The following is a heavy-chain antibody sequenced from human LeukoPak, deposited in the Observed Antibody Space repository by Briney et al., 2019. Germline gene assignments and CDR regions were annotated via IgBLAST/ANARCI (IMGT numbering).Heavy chain of an antibody. CDR3: ARARKAVAGSFHRDYYCDY. D-gene: IGHD6-19*01. J-gene: IGHJ4*02. CDR2: ISYDGVNK. Sequence: GGSPRLSCAASGFTFSSYAMHSVRQAPGPGLKGVSVISYDGVNKYYADSVKRLFTISRDNSKNMLYLQMNRLRAEDTAVHYCARARKAVAGSFHRDYYCDYWGQGTRVTVSS. V-gene: IGHV3-30*04. CDR1: GFTFSSYA.